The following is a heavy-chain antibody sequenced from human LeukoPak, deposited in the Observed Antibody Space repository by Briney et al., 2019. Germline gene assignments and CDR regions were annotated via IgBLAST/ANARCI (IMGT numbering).Heavy chain of an antibody. Sequence: ASVKVSCKASGYTFTSYGISWVRQAPGQGLEWMGWISAYNGNTNYAQKLQGRVTMTTDTSTSTAYMELRSLRSDDTAVYYCARDLRQLLAWVGAAASKVLDYWGQGTLVTVSS. CDR1: GYTFTSYG. CDR2: ISAYNGNT. J-gene: IGHJ4*02. D-gene: IGHD2-2*01. V-gene: IGHV1-18*01. CDR3: ARDLRQLLAWVGAAASKVLDY.